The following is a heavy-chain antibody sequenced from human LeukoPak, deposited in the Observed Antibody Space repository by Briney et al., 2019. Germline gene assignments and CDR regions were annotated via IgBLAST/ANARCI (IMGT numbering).Heavy chain of an antibody. CDR2: IRYDESRT. CDR3: ARPLVTTVAGTYYFDY. CDR1: GFRFSSYG. Sequence: GGSLRLSCAASGFRFSSYGMHWVRQAPGKGLEWASFIRYDESRTFYGDSVKGRFIISRDDSKNTVYLHMHSLRTEDTAVYYCARPLVTTVAGTYYFDYWGQGTLVTVSS. J-gene: IGHJ4*02. D-gene: IGHD6-19*01. V-gene: IGHV3-30*02.